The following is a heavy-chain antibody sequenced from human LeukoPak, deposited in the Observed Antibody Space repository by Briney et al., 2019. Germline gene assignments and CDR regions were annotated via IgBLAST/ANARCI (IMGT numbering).Heavy chain of an antibody. CDR1: DFTFSSYD. D-gene: IGHD1-26*01. J-gene: IGHJ2*01. CDR2: ISHNGDST. V-gene: IGHV3-23*01. Sequence: GGSLRLSCTASDFTFSSYDMTWVRQAPGKGLEWVSSISHNGDSTYADSVKGRFTISRDNSKNTLYLQMNSLRAEDAAVYYCAKDSGTCCWYFDLWGRGTLVTVSS. CDR3: AKDSGTCCWYFDL.